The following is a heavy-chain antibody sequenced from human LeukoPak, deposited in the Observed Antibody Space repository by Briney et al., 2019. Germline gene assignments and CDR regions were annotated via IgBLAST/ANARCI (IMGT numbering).Heavy chain of an antibody. J-gene: IGHJ5*02. CDR1: GGSISSSS. V-gene: IGHV3-21*01. Sequence: ETLSLTCTVSGGSISSSSYYWGWIRQPPGKGLEWVSSISSSSSYICYADSVKGRFTISRDNAKNSLYLQMNSLRAEDTAVYYCAKDRAWYCSSTSCSAPRFDPWGQGTLVTVSS. CDR3: AKDRAWYCSSTSCSAPRFDP. D-gene: IGHD2-2*01. CDR2: ISSSSSYI.